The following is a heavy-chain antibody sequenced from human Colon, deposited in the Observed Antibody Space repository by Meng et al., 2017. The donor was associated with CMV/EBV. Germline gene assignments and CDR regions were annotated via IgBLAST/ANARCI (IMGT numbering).Heavy chain of an antibody. Sequence: QLHLMQSGAGMREPGASVKVSCKASGYTFTGYLIHWVRQAPGQGLEWMGWINPYSGDTIYAQKFEVGVTMTRDASITTAYLELSSLKSDDTAVYYCGTFGGDFDYWGQGTLVTVSS. CDR3: GTFGGDFDY. V-gene: IGHV1-2*02. CDR1: GYTFTGYL. D-gene: IGHD3-3*01. CDR2: INPYSGDT. J-gene: IGHJ4*02.